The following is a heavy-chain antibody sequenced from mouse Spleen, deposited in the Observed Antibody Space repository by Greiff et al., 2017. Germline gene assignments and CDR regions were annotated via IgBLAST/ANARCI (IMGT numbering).Heavy chain of an antibody. V-gene: IGHV1-82*01. D-gene: IGHD2-3*01. J-gene: IGHJ3*01. CDR1: GYAFSSSW. Sequence: VPLQQSGPELVKPGASVKISCKASGYAFSSSWMNWVKQRPGKGLEWIGRIYPGDGDTNYNGKFKGKATLTADKSSSTAYMQLSSLTSEDSAVYFCARDGGYDGLGAWFAYWGQGTLVTVSA. CDR2: IYPGDGDT. CDR3: ARDGGYDGLGAWFAY.